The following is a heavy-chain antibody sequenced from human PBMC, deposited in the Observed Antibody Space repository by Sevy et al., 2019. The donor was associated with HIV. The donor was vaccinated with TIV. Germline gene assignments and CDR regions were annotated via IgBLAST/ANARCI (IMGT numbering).Heavy chain of an antibody. D-gene: IGHD3-10*01. CDR2: ISYDGSNK. CDR3: ARDYGSGSYSRPFRFDY. V-gene: IGHV3-30-3*01. CDR1: GFTFSSYA. J-gene: IGHJ4*02. Sequence: GGSLRLSCAASGFTFSSYAMHWVRQAPGKGLEWVAVISYDGSNKYYADSVKGRFTISRDNSKNTLYLQMNSLRAEETAVYYCARDYGSGSYSRPFRFDYWGQGTLVTVSS.